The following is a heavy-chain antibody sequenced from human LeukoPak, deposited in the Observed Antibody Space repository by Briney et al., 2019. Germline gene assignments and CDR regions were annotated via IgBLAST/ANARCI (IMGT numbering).Heavy chain of an antibody. CDR1: GYTFTSYY. CDR3: ARDSHYCSGGSCYPAYYYYYYMDV. Sequence: GASVKVSCKASGYTFTSYYMHWVRQAPGQGLEWMGIINPSGGSTSYAQKFQGRVTMTRDMSTSTVYMELSSLRSEDTAVYYCARDSHYCSGGSCYPAYYYYYYMDVWGKGTTVTVSS. J-gene: IGHJ6*03. D-gene: IGHD2-15*01. V-gene: IGHV1-46*01. CDR2: INPSGGST.